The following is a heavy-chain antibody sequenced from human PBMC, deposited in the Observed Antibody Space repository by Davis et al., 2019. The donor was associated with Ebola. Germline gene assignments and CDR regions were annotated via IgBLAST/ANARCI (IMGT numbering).Heavy chain of an antibody. J-gene: IGHJ4*02. CDR3: AKDSHFGHYYDSSGPTGGYYFDY. CDR1: GFTFSSYS. Sequence: GESLKISCAASGFTFSSYSVNWVRQAPGKGLEWVSSISSSGSYIYYADSVKGRFTISRDNAKNTLYLQMNSLRAEDTAVYYCAKDSHFGHYYDSSGPTGGYYFDYWGQGTLVTVSS. D-gene: IGHD3-22*01. V-gene: IGHV3-21*04. CDR2: ISSSGSYI.